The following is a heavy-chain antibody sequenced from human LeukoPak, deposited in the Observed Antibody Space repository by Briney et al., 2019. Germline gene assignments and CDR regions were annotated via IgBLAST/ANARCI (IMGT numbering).Heavy chain of an antibody. V-gene: IGHV4-34*08. CDR1: GFTFSDAC. CDR2: INHSGST. J-gene: IGHJ4*02. D-gene: IGHD5-18*01. Sequence: GSLRLSCRASGFTFSDACMSWVRQPPGKGLEWIGEINHSGSTNYNPSLKSRVTISVDTSKNQFSLKLSSVTAADTAVYYCAQRRGYSYRALDYWGQGTLVTVSS. CDR3: AQRRGYSYRALDY.